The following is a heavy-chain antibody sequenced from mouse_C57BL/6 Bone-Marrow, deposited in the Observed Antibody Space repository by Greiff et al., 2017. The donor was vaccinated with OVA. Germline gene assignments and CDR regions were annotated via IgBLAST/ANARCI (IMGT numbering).Heavy chain of an antibody. D-gene: IGHD1-1*01. J-gene: IGHJ3*01. CDR2: ISSGSSTI. CDR3: ARTPHYYGSSSPFAY. CDR1: GFTFSDYG. V-gene: IGHV5-17*01. Sequence: EVMLVESGGGLVKPGGSLKLSCAASGFTFSDYGMHWVRQAPEKGLEWVAYISSGSSTIYYADTVKGRFTISRDNAKNTLFLQMTSLRSEDTAMYYCARTPHYYGSSSPFAYWGQGTLVTVSA.